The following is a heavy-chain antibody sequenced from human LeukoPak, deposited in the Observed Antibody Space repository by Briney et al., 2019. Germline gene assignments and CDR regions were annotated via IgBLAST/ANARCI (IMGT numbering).Heavy chain of an antibody. D-gene: IGHD2-2*01. Sequence: GESLKISCKGSGYSFTSYWIGWVRQMPGKGLEWMGIIYPGDSDTRYSPSFQGQVTISADKSISTAYLQWSSLKASDTAMYYCARHLKGYCSSTSRLGGGYFDYWGQGTLVTVSS. V-gene: IGHV5-51*01. CDR2: IYPGDSDT. CDR3: ARHLKGYCSSTSRLGGGYFDY. J-gene: IGHJ4*02. CDR1: GYSFTSYW.